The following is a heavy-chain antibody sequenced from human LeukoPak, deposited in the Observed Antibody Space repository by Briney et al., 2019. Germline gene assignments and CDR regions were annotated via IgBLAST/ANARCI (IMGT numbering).Heavy chain of an antibody. Sequence: PGGSLRLSCAASGFTFSSYSMNWVRQAPGKGLEWVSVIYSGGSTYYADSVKGRFTISRDNSKNTLYLQMNSLRAEDTAVYYCAREGIAFDYWGQGTLVTVSS. J-gene: IGHJ4*02. CDR3: AREGIAFDY. CDR1: GFTFSSYS. V-gene: IGHV3-66*01. CDR2: IYSGGST. D-gene: IGHD6-13*01.